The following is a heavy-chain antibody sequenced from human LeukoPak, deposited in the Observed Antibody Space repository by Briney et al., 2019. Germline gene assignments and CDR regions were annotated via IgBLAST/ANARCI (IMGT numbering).Heavy chain of an antibody. CDR2: INPSGGSA. V-gene: IGHV1-46*01. D-gene: IGHD3-22*01. CDR1: GYTFTSYY. CDR3: ARLADYDSSGYLSY. Sequence: ASVTVSYKASGYTFTSYYMHWVRQAQGQGLERMGIINPSGGSARYAQKFQGRVTMTRDTSTSTVYMEVSSLRSEDTAVYYCARLADYDSSGYLSYWGQGTLVTVSS. J-gene: IGHJ4*02.